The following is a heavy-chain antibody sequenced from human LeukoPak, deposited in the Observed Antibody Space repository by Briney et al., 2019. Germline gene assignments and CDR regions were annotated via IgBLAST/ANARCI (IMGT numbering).Heavy chain of an antibody. D-gene: IGHD3-22*01. CDR2: ISSSSSTI. CDR1: GFTFSSYS. V-gene: IGHV3-48*02. J-gene: IGHJ4*02. Sequence: PGRSLRLSCAASGFTFSSYSMNWVRQAPGKGLEWVSYISSSSSTIYYADSVKGRFTISRDNAKNSLYLQMNSLRDEDTAVYYCARDLNLYDSSGYYPRWGQGALVTVSS. CDR3: ARDLNLYDSSGYYPR.